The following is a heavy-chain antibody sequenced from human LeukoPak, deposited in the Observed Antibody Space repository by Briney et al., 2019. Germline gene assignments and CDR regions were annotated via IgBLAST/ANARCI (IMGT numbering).Heavy chain of an antibody. CDR2: IHYSGSI. Sequence: PSETLSLTCTVSGGSFSSYYWGWIRQPPGKGLEWIGFIHYSGSINYNPSLKSRVTISADTSKNQFSLKLSAVTAADTAVYFCARVPYRSGWYSDHWGQGTLVTVSS. V-gene: IGHV4-59*01. D-gene: IGHD6-19*01. CDR1: GGSFSSYY. J-gene: IGHJ4*02. CDR3: ARVPYRSGWYSDH.